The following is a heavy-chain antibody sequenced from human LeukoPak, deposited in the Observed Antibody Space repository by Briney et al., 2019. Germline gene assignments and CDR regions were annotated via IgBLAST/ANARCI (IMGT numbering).Heavy chain of an antibody. V-gene: IGHV4-59*01. CDR3: ARASPGFSRIPYYYYYCYMDV. CDR2: IYYSGST. Sequence: SETLSLTCTVSGGSISSYYWSWIRQPPGKGLEWIGYIYYSGSTNYNPSLKSRVTISVDTSKNQFSLKLSPVTAADTAVYYCARASPGFSRIPYYYYYCYMDVWGKGTTVTVSS. D-gene: IGHD2-15*01. J-gene: IGHJ6*03. CDR1: GGSISSYY.